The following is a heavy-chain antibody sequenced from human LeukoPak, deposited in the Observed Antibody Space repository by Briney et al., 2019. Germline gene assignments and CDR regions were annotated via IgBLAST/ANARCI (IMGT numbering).Heavy chain of an antibody. D-gene: IGHD5-24*01. V-gene: IGHV4-59*01. CDR1: GGSISSYY. CDR3: ARGGGYNYDTDY. CDR2: IYYSGST. J-gene: IGHJ4*02. Sequence: SETLSLTCTVSGGSISSYYWSWIRQPPGKGLEWIGYIYYSGSTNYNPSLKSRVTISVDTSKNQFSLKLSSVTAADTAAYYCARGGGYNYDTDYWGQGTLVTVSS.